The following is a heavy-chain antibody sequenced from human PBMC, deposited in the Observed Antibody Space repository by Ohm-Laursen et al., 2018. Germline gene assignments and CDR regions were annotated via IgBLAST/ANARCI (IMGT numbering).Heavy chain of an antibody. CDR2: ISGSGGTT. J-gene: IGHJ3*02. CDR3: ARDSDQQRPRITIFGVVELDAFDI. CDR1: GFTFSNYG. V-gene: IGHV3-23*01. D-gene: IGHD3-3*01. Sequence: SLRLSCSASGFTFSNYGMSWVRQAPGKGLEWVSAISGSGGTTYSAASVKGRFTISRDNAKNSLYLQMNSLRAEDTAVYYCARDSDQQRPRITIFGVVELDAFDIWGQGTMVTVSS.